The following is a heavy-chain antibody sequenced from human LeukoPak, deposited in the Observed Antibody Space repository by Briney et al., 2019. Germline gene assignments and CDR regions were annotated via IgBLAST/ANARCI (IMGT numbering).Heavy chain of an antibody. J-gene: IGHJ4*02. V-gene: IGHV1-69*05. D-gene: IGHD3-3*01. CDR2: IIPIFGTA. CDR3: ARGDPYDCWSGYPFDY. Sequence: SVKVSCKASGGTFSSYAISWVRQAPGQGLEWMGGIIPIFGTANYAQKFQGRVTITTDESPSTAYMELSSLRSEDTAVYYCARGDPYDCWSGYPFDYWGQGTVVSVSS. CDR1: GGTFSSYA.